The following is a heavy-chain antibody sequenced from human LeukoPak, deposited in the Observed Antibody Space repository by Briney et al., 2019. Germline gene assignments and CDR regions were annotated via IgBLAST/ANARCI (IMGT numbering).Heavy chain of an antibody. Sequence: SETLSLTCAVYGGSFSGYYWSWIRQPPGKGLEWIGEINHSGSTNYNPSLKSRVTISVDTSKNQFSLKLSSVTAADTAVYYCASVYKYGMDVWGQGTTVIVSS. J-gene: IGHJ6*02. CDR3: ASVYKYGMDV. CDR1: GGSFSGYY. V-gene: IGHV4-34*01. CDR2: INHSGST.